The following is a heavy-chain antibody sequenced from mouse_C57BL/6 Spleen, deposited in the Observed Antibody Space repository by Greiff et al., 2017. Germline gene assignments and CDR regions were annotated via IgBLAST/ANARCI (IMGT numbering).Heavy chain of an antibody. D-gene: IGHD2-2*01. Sequence: QVQLQQPGAELVKPGASVKMSCKASGYTFTSYWITWVKQRPGQGLEWIGDIYPGSGSTNYNEKFKSKATLPVETSSSTAYMQLSSLTSEDSAVYYCARGGYPVYYFDYWGQGTTLTVSS. CDR2: IYPGSGST. J-gene: IGHJ2*01. V-gene: IGHV1-55*01. CDR3: ARGGYPVYYFDY. CDR1: GYTFTSYW.